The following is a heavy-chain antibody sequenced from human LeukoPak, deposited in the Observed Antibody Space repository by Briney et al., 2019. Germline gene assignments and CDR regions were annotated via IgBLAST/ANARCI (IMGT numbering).Heavy chain of an antibody. J-gene: IGHJ5*02. Sequence: SETLSLTCAVYGGSFSGYYWSWIRQPPGKGLGWIGEINHSGSTNYNPSLKSRVTISVDRSKNQFSLKLSSVTAADTAVYYCARDRYGDYPFDPWGQGTLVTVSS. CDR3: ARDRYGDYPFDP. D-gene: IGHD4-17*01. CDR2: INHSGST. CDR1: GGSFSGYY. V-gene: IGHV4-34*01.